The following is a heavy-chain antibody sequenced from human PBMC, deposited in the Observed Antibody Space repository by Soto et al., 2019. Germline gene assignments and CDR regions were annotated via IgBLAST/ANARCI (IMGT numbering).Heavy chain of an antibody. CDR2: IYYSGST. V-gene: IGHV4-59*01. CDR3: ARGVRTMVRGVRYFDY. D-gene: IGHD3-10*01. CDR1: GGSISSYY. J-gene: IGHJ4*02. Sequence: SETLSLTCTVSGGSISSYYWSWIRQPPGKGLEWIGYIYYSGSTNYNPSLKSRVTISVDTSKNQFSLKLSSVTAADTAVYYCARGVRTMVRGVRYFDYWGQGTLVTVSS.